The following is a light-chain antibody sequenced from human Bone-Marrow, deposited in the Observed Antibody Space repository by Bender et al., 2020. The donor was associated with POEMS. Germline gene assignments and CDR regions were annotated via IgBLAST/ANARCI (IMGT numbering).Light chain of an antibody. CDR3: TTWDATLRGWV. J-gene: IGLJ3*02. CDR2: SSH. V-gene: IGLV1-44*01. Sequence: QSVLTQPPSASGTPGQRVTISCSGGSSNIGAHAVNWYQHLPGTAPKLLIYSSHRRLSGVPDRFSASKSGTSASLVISGLLSEDEADYYCTTWDATLRGWVFGGGTKLTVL. CDR1: SSNIGAHA.